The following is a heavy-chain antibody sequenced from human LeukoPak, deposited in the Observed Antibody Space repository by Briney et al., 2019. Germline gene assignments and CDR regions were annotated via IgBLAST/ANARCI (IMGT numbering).Heavy chain of an antibody. D-gene: IGHD2-2*01. J-gene: IGHJ4*02. Sequence: GGSLRLSCAASGFSVSVNYMSWVRQAPGKGLERVSVLFASGYSKYADSVKGRFTISRDNSENTLDLHMHSLRAEDTAVYYCARDRRGGSTSHDYWGQGTLVTVSS. CDR3: ARDRRGGSTSHDY. CDR1: GFSVSVNY. V-gene: IGHV3-66*01. CDR2: LFASGYS.